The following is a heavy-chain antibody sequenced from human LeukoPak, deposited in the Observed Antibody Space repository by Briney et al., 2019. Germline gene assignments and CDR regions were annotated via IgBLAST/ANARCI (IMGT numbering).Heavy chain of an antibody. CDR2: FDPEDGET. D-gene: IGHD3-3*02. CDR3: ARDLVHFWSGYYPSYYYGMDV. V-gene: IGHV1-24*01. Sequence: ASVKVSCKVSGYTLTELSMHWVRQAPGKGLEWMGGFDPEDGETIYAQKFQGRVTMTEDTSTDTAYMELSSLRSEDTAVYYCARDLVHFWSGYYPSYYYGMDVWGQGTTVTVSS. CDR1: GYTLTELS. J-gene: IGHJ6*02.